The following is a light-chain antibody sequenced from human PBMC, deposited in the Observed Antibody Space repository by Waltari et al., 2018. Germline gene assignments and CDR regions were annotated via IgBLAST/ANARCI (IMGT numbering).Light chain of an antibody. CDR3: QQSDKVPLA. J-gene: IGKJ4*01. V-gene: IGKV1-33*01. CDR2: DAS. Sequence: DIQMTQSPSSLSASVGDRFTITCQASQDISNYLNWFRQKPGQAPKLLIYDASNLKTGVPSRFTGSGSGTDFTLTISNLQPEDIGTYYCQQSDKVPLAFGGGTKVEIK. CDR1: QDISNY.